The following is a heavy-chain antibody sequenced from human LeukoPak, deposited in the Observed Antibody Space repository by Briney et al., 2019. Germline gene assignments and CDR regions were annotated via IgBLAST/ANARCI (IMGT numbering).Heavy chain of an antibody. CDR2: IYYSGST. V-gene: IGHV4-59*01. D-gene: IGHD4-23*01. Sequence: KPSETLSLTCTVSGGSISTYYWSWIRQPPGKGLDWIGNIYYSGSTNYNPSLKSRVAISVGTSKNQFSLKLSSVTAADTAVYYCARGGWKLGADYWGQGTLVTVSS. CDR1: GGSISTYY. CDR3: ARGGWKLGADY. J-gene: IGHJ4*02.